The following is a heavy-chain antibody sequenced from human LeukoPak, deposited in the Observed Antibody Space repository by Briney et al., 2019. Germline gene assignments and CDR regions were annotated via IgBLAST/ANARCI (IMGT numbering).Heavy chain of an antibody. CDR3: ARGSSSGWYGGWFDP. CDR2: IYYSGST. D-gene: IGHD6-19*01. CDR1: GGSFSGYY. Sequence: PSETLSLTCAVYGGSFSGYYWSWIRQPPGKGLEWVGSIYYSGSTYYNPSLKSRVTISVDTSKNQFSLKLSSVTAADTAVYYCARGSSSGWYGGWFDPWGQGTLVTVSS. V-gene: IGHV4-34*01. J-gene: IGHJ5*02.